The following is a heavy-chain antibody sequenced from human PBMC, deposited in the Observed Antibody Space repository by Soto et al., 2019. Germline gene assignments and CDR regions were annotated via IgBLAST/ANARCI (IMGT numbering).Heavy chain of an antibody. D-gene: IGHD1-7*01. J-gene: IGHJ4*01. Sequence: GGTRRLSCAASGFTFSSYWMSWVRQAPGKGLEXXAXXXXXGXXXYYVDSVKGRFTISRDDSKNTLYLQMDSLRPEDTAQYYCAGWNYDYWGHGTQVTVSS. CDR2: XXXXGXXX. CDR3: AGWNYDY. V-gene: IGHV3-7*03. CDR1: GFTFSSYW.